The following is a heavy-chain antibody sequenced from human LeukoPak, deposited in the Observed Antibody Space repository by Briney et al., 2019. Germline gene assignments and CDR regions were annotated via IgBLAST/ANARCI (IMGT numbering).Heavy chain of an antibody. CDR1: GYTFTGCY. CDR3: ASSPEYYYDSSGPNDY. D-gene: IGHD3-22*01. V-gene: IGHV1-2*02. CDR2: INPNSGGT. J-gene: IGHJ4*02. Sequence: ASVKVSCKASGYTFTGCYMHWVRQAPGQGLEWMGWINPNSGGTNYAQKFQGRVTMTRDTSISTAYMELSRLRSDDTAVYYCASSPEYYYDSSGPNDYWGQGTLVTVSS.